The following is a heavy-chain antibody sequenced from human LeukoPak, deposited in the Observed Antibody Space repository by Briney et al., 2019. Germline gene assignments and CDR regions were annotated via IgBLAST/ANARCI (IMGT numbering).Heavy chain of an antibody. CDR2: ISSNGDAT. Sequence: GGSLRLSCAASGFTFSNYALHWVRQAPGKGLEYVSAISSNGDATFYANSVKGRFTISRDNSKNTLYLQIGSLRAEDMAVYYCVRARNYREFDYWGQGTLVTVSS. CDR3: VRARNYREFDY. D-gene: IGHD1-7*01. CDR1: GFTFSNYA. V-gene: IGHV3-64*01. J-gene: IGHJ4*02.